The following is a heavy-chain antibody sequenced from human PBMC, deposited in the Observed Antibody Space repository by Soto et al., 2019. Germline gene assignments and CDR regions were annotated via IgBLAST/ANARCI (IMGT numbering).Heavy chain of an antibody. Sequence: ASVKVSCKASGYKFTTYFIHWVRQAPGKGLEWMGMIHPSGDTGYGQKFRGRVTITIDTSTTTAYMELRNLTSEDTAIYFSVRGYCTTTPCSGDFQHWGQGTLVTVSS. D-gene: IGHD2-8*01. CDR3: VRGYCTTTPCSGDFQH. CDR1: GYKFTTYF. J-gene: IGHJ1*01. V-gene: IGHV1-46*01. CDR2: IHPSGDT.